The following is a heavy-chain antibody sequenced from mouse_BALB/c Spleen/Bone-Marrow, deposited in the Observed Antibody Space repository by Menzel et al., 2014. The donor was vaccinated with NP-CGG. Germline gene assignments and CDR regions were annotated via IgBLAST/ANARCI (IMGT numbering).Heavy chain of an antibody. V-gene: IGHV1-20*02. Sequence: EVQLQESGPELVKPGASVKISCKASGYSFTGYFMNWVMQSHGKSLEWIGRINPYNGDTFYNQKFKGKATLTVDKSFSTAHMELRSLASEDSAVYYCAREGYYYGSSYGNAMDYWGQGTSVTVSS. CDR2: INPYNGDT. D-gene: IGHD1-1*01. CDR3: AREGYYYGSSYGNAMDY. CDR1: GYSFTGYF. J-gene: IGHJ4*01.